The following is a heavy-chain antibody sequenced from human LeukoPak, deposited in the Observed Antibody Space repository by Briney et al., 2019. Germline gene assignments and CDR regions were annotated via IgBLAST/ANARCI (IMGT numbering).Heavy chain of an antibody. J-gene: IGHJ6*03. Sequence: GGSLRLSCEASGFTVITNYMSWVPQAPGKGLEWVSVIYSGGTTYYADSVKGRFTISRDTSQHTVYLQMNSLRAEDTAVYYCAKCSTGAGSFYYHYYMDVWGKGTTVTVSS. D-gene: IGHD2-8*01. CDR3: AKCSTGAGSFYYHYYMDV. CDR1: GFTVITNY. CDR2: IYSGGTT. V-gene: IGHV3-66*02.